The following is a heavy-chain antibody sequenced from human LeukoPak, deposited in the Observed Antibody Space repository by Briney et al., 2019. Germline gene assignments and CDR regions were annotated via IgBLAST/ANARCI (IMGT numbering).Heavy chain of an antibody. CDR1: GFTFSSYA. D-gene: IGHD3-22*01. V-gene: IGHV3-23*01. J-gene: IGHJ4*02. Sequence: GGSLRLSCAASGFTFSSYAMSWVRQATGKGLEWVSAISGSGGSTYYADSVKGRLTISRDNSKNTLYLKMNSLRAEDTAVYYCAKGNKKYYYDSSGYFGYWGQGTLVTVSS. CDR2: ISGSGGST. CDR3: AKGNKKYYYDSSGYFGY.